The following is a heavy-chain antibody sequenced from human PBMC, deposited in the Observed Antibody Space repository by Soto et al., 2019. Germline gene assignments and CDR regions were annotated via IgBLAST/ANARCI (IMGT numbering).Heavy chain of an antibody. Sequence: PSETLSLTCTVSGGSVSSGSYYWSWIRQPPGKGLEWIGYIYYSGTTHYNPSLKSRVTISVDTSKKQFSLKLTSVTAADTAVYYCARQRTRDHTFFDYWGLGTLVTVCS. CDR3: ARQRTRDHTFFDY. CDR1: GGSVSSGSYY. J-gene: IGHJ4*02. CDR2: IYYSGTT. V-gene: IGHV4-61*01. D-gene: IGHD3-16*01.